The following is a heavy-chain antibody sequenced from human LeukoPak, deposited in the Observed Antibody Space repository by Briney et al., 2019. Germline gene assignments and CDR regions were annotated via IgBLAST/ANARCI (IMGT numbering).Heavy chain of an antibody. CDR3: AKDLGVGGYTYGHTSH. CDR2: TRYDGTNK. D-gene: IGHD5-18*01. V-gene: IGHV3-30*02. CDR1: GFTFSRYG. Sequence: GGSLRLSCAASGFTFSRYGMHWIRQAPGKGLEWVAFTRYDGTNKYYADSVKGRFTISRDNSKNTLYLQMNSLRAEDTAVYYCAKDLGVGGYTYGHTSHWGQGTLVTVSS. J-gene: IGHJ4*02.